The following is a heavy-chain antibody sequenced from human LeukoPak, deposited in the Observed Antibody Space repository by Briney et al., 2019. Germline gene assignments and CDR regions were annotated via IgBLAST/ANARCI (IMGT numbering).Heavy chain of an antibody. CDR3: ARAPYSSSWYDYYYYYMDV. V-gene: IGHV4-59*01. J-gene: IGHJ6*03. Sequence: SETLSLTCTVSGGSISSYYWSWIRQPPGKGLEWIGYIYYSGSTNYNPSLKSRVTISVDTSKNQFSLKLRSVTAADTAVYYCARAPYSSSWYDYYYYYMDVWGKGTTVTISS. CDR2: IYYSGST. CDR1: GGSISSYY. D-gene: IGHD6-13*01.